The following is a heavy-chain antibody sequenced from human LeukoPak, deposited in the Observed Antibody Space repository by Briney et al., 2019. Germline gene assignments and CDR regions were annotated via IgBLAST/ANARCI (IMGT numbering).Heavy chain of an antibody. D-gene: IGHD5-12*01. CDR1: GGSISSSSYY. CDR2: IYYSGST. J-gene: IGHJ4*02. V-gene: IGHV4-39*01. Sequence: SSETLSLTCTVSGGSISSSSYYWGWIRQPPGKGLEWIGSIYYSGSTYYNPSLKSRVTISVDTSKNQFSLKLSSVTAADTAVYYCAEYGGYLTGPDYWGQGTLVTVSS. CDR3: AEYGGYLTGPDY.